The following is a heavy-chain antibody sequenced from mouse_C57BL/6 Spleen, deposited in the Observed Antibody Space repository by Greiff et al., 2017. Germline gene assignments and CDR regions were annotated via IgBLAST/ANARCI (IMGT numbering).Heavy chain of an antibody. V-gene: IGHV3-6*01. CDR2: ISYDGSN. CDR1: GYSITSGYY. J-gene: IGHJ4*01. D-gene: IGHD1-1*01. Sequence: ESGPGLVKPSQSLSLTCSVTGYSITSGYYWNWIRQFPGNKLEWMGYISYDGSNNYNPSLKNRISITRDTSKNQFFLKLNSVTTEDTATYYCARNDGGYGSTGAMDYWGQGTSVTVSS. CDR3: ARNDGGYGSTGAMDY.